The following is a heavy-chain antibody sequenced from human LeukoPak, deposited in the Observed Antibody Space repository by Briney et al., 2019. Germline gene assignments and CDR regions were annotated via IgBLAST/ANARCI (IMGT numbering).Heavy chain of an antibody. D-gene: IGHD3-16*02. J-gene: IGHJ4*02. Sequence: GGSLRLSCAASGFTFSDHYMDWVRQAPGEGLEWVGRSRNKANSYTTEYAASVKGRFTISRDDSKNSVHLQLNTLKTEDTAVYYCVRTSSNYYSDYWGQGTLVTVSS. V-gene: IGHV3-72*01. CDR2: SRNKANSYTT. CDR1: GFTFSDHY. CDR3: VRTSSNYYSDY.